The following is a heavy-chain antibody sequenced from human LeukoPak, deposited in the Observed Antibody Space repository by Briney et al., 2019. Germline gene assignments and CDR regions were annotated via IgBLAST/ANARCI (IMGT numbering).Heavy chain of an antibody. CDR1: SGSFSGYY. V-gene: IGHV4-34*01. CDR2: INHSGST. CDR3: ASAPYYYDSSGYYCSAYYFDY. Sequence: SETLSLTCAVSSGSFSGYYWSWIRQPSGKGLEWVGEINHSGSTNYNPYLKSRVTISVDTSKNKCSLKLSAVSAADTAVYYCASAPYYYDSSGYYCSAYYFDYWGQGTLVTVSS. D-gene: IGHD3-22*01. J-gene: IGHJ4*02.